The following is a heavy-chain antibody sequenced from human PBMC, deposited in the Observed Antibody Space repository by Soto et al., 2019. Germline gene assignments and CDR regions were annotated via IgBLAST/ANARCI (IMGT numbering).Heavy chain of an antibody. Sequence: ASVKVSCKASGYTFTSYDINWVRQATGQGLEWMGWMNPNSGNTGYAQKFQGRVTMTRNTSISTAYMELSSLRSEDTAVYYCARGRFTTVTTWWYFDYWGQGALVTVSS. CDR3: ARGRFTTVTTWWYFDY. CDR1: GYTFTSYD. CDR2: MNPNSGNT. D-gene: IGHD4-17*01. V-gene: IGHV1-8*01. J-gene: IGHJ4*02.